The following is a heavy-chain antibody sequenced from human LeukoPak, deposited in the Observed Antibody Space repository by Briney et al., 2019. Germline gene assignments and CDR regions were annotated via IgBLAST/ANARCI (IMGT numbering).Heavy chain of an antibody. CDR1: GYSFTSYW. D-gene: IGHD3-3*01. CDR3: ARLEEYDFWSGYYKGYFDY. Sequence: GESLKISCKGSGYSFTSYWIGWVRQMPGKGLEWMGIIYPGDSDTRYGPSFQGQVTISADKSISTAYLQWSSLKASDTAMYYCARLEEYDFWSGYYKGYFDYWGQGTLVTVSS. V-gene: IGHV5-51*01. J-gene: IGHJ4*02. CDR2: IYPGDSDT.